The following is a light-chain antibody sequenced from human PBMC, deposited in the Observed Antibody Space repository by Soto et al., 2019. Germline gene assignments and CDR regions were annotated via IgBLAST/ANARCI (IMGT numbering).Light chain of an antibody. J-gene: IGLJ3*02. V-gene: IGLV1-40*01. CDR3: QSHDTSLSAWV. CDR1: SSNIGAGYD. CDR2: GNK. Sequence: QSVLTQPPSVSGAPGQRVSLSCTGSSSNIGAGYDVHWYHQLPGTAPKLLIYGNKNRPSGVPDRFSRSKSGTSASLVITGLQAEDEGTYYCQSHDTSLSAWVFGGGTKLTVL.